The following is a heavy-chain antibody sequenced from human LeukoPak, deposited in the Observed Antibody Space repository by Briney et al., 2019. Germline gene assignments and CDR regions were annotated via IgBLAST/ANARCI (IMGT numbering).Heavy chain of an antibody. J-gene: IGHJ4*02. CDR2: IIPIFGTA. V-gene: IGHV1-69*13. CDR1: GYTFTSYG. Sequence: PGASVKVSCKASGYTFTSYGISWVRQAPGQGLEWMGGIIPIFGTANYAQKFQGRVTITADESTSTAYMELSSLRSEDTAVYYCARSNSGSYFDFDYWGQGTLVTVSS. D-gene: IGHD1-26*01. CDR3: ARSNSGSYFDFDY.